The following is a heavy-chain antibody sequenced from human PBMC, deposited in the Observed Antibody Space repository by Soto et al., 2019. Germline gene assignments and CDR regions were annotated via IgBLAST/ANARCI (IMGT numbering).Heavy chain of an antibody. J-gene: IGHJ4*02. D-gene: IGHD1-7*01. CDR2: ISYDGSNK. V-gene: IGHV3-30*18. CDR3: AKDQSGSTGVADY. CDR1: GFTFSSYG. Sequence: GGSLRLSCAASGFTFSSYGMHWVRQAPGKGLEWVAVISYDGSNKYYADSVKGRFTISRDNSKNTLYLQMNSLRAEDTAVYYCAKDQSGSTGVADYWGQGTLVTVSS.